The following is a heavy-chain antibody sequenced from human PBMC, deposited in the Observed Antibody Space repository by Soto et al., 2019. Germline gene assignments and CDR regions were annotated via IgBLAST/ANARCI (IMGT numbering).Heavy chain of an antibody. D-gene: IGHD5-18*01. CDR2: IWYDGSNK. J-gene: IGHJ4*02. CDR3: ARWKQTNGFDY. V-gene: IGHV3-33*01. Sequence: QVQLVESGGGVVQPGRSLRLSCAASGFTFSSYGMHWVRQAPGKGLEWVAVIWYDGSNKYYADSVKGRFTISRDNSKNTLYLQMNSLRAEDTAVYYCARWKQTNGFDYWGQGTLVTVSS. CDR1: GFTFSSYG.